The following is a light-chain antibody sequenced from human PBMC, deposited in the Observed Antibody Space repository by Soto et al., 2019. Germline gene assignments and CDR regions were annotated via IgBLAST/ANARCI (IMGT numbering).Light chain of an antibody. J-gene: IGLJ1*01. V-gene: IGLV2-14*01. CDR2: EVS. CDR1: SSDVGSYHY. Sequence: SALTQPASVSGSPGQSITISCTGTSSDVGSYHYVSWFQQHPGKAPKLIIFEVSDRLSGVSTRFSGSKSGDTASLTISGLQADDEADYYCSSYTSGRDVYVFGGGTKVTVL. CDR3: SSYTSGRDVYV.